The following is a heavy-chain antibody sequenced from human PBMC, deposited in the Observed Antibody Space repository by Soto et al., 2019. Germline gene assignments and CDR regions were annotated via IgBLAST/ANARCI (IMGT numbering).Heavy chain of an antibody. CDR2: ISAYNSNT. J-gene: IGHJ3*02. CDR3: ASETPSSGSHSGAFDI. CDR1: GYTFTSYG. Sequence: ASVKVSCKASGYTFTSYGISWARQAPGQGLEWMGWISAYNSNTNFAQKLQGRVTMTTDTSTSTAYMELRSLRFDDTAFYYCASETPSSGSHSGAFDIWGQGTMVTVSS. D-gene: IGHD6-19*01. V-gene: IGHV1-18*01.